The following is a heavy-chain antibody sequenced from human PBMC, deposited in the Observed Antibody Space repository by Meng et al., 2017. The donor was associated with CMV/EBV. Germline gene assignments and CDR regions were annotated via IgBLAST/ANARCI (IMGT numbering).Heavy chain of an antibody. D-gene: IGHD2-2*02. V-gene: IGHV3-21*01. Sequence: GGSLRLSCAASGFTFSSYSVNWVRQAPGKGLEWVSSISSSSSYIYYADSVKGRFTISRDNAKNSLYLQMNSLRAEDTAVYYCARAGRYCSSTSCYTYYYYGMDVWGQGTTVTVSS. CDR2: ISSSSSYI. CDR3: ARAGRYCSSTSCYTYYYYGMDV. CDR1: GFTFSSYS. J-gene: IGHJ6*02.